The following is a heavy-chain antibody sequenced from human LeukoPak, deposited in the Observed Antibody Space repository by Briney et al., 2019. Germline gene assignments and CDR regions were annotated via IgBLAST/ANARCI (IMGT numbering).Heavy chain of an antibody. CDR1: GGTFSSYA. V-gene: IGHV1-69*04. CDR2: IIPILGIA. CDR3: ARDVVRGGNWFDP. J-gene: IGHJ5*02. D-gene: IGHD3-10*01. Sequence: ASVKVSCKASGGTFSSYAISWVRQAPGQGLEWMGRIIPILGIANYAQKFQGRVTITADKSTSTAYMELSSLRSEDTAVYYCARDVVRGGNWFDPWGQGTLVTVPS.